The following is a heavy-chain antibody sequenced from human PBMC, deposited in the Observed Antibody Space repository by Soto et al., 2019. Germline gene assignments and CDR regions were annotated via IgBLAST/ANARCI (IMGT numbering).Heavy chain of an antibody. V-gene: IGHV3-74*01. D-gene: IGHD6-13*01. CDR1: QFSFSSYW. CDR2: INHDGSKT. CDR3: VREPWGFSGTWYDY. J-gene: IGHJ4*02. Sequence: GGALRLSCAASQFSFSSYWMHWVRQVPGKGPAWVSRINHDGSKTEYADSVKGRFTISRDNTNNTLYLQMNSLRVEDTAMYYCVREPWGFSGTWYDYWGQGTLVTVSS.